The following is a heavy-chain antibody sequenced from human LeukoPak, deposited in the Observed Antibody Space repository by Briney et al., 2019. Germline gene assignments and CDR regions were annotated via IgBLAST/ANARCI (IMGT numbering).Heavy chain of an antibody. CDR3: ARDRTIDDILTLDY. Sequence: SVKVSCKASGGTLSSYAISWERQAPGQGLEWMGGIIPIFGTANYAQKFQGRVTITADKSTSTAYMELSSLRSEDTAVYYCARDRTIDDILTLDYWGQGTLVTVSS. J-gene: IGHJ4*02. V-gene: IGHV1-69*06. CDR1: GGTLSSYA. CDR2: IIPIFGTA. D-gene: IGHD3-9*01.